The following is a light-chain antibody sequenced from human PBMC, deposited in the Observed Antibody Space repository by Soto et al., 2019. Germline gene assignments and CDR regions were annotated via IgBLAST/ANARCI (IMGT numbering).Light chain of an antibody. CDR3: LPITPTTPDV. CDR2: EVN. Sequence: SVLTQPASLSGSRGQSITMCCTGTSSDIGAYYYVSWVHQHPDKAPNPMISEVNNRPSGVYNRFSGSKSGNTAYLTIHGLQVEDEAEYFCLPITPTTPDVFASSTKATVL. V-gene: IGLV2-14*01. J-gene: IGLJ1*01. CDR1: SSDIGAYYY.